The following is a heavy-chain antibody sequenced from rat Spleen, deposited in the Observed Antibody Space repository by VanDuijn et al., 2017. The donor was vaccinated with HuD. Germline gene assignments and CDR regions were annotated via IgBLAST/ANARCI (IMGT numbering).Heavy chain of an antibody. Sequence: EVQLVESGGGLVQPGRSMKLSCAASGFTFSSFAMAWVRQAPTKGLEWVASISYDGGNTYYRDSVKGRFTISRDNAKSSLYLQMDSLRSEDTSTYYCARGYYFDYWGQGVMVTVSS. CDR1: GFTFSSFA. J-gene: IGHJ2*01. D-gene: IGHD1-12*01. CDR2: ISYDGGNT. CDR3: ARGYYFDY. V-gene: IGHV5-25*01.